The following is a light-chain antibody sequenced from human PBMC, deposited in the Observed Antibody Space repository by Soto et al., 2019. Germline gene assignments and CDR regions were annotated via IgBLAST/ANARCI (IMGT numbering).Light chain of an antibody. V-gene: IGKV3-11*01. CDR2: DAS. CDR1: QSVTSNY. CDR3: QQRSNWPPAT. J-gene: IGKJ1*01. Sequence: EIVLTQSPGTLSLSPGERATLSCRASQSVTSNYLAWYQQKPGQAPRVLIYDASNRATGIPARFSGSGSGTDFTLTISSLEPEDFAVYYCQQRSNWPPATFGQGTKVEIK.